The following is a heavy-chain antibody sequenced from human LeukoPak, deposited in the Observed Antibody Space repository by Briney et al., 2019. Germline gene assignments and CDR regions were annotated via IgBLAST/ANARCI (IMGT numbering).Heavy chain of an antibody. CDR1: GYTFTSYD. CDR2: INPNSGGT. J-gene: IGHJ4*02. D-gene: IGHD2-21*02. CDR3: ARTYCAEDCSIRYFDY. Sequence: GASVKVSCKASGYTFTSYDINWVRQATGQGLEWMGWINPNSGGTNYAQKFQGRVTMTRDTSISTAYMELSRLRSDDTAVYYCARTYCAEDCSIRYFDYWGQGTLVTVSS. V-gene: IGHV1-2*02.